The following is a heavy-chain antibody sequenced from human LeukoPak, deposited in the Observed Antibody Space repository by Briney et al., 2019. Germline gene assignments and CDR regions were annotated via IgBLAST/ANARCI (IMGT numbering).Heavy chain of an antibody. CDR2: ISSSSSTI. CDR1: GFTFSSYS. CDR3: ATSRGVLLWFGEQRGDY. J-gene: IGHJ4*02. Sequence: GGSLRLSCAASGFTFSSYSMNWVRQAPGKGLEWVSYISSSSSTIYYADSVKGRFTISRDNAKNSLYLQVNSLRAEDTAVYYCATSRGVLLWFGEQRGDYWGQGTLVTVSS. D-gene: IGHD3-10*01. V-gene: IGHV3-48*01.